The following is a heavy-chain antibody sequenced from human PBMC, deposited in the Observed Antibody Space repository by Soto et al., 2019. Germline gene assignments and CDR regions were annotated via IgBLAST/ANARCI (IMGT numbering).Heavy chain of an antibody. CDR2: IIPIFGTA. J-gene: IGHJ5*02. CDR3: ARNSGVVVVVAATAPGWCGP. V-gene: IGHV1-69*06. Sequence: SVKVSCKASGGTFSSYAISWVRQAPGQGLEWMGGIIPIFGTANYAQKFQGRVTITADKSTSTAYMELSSLRSEDTAVYYCARNSGVVVVVAATAPGWCGPWGQGTLGTVAS. D-gene: IGHD2-15*01. CDR1: GGTFSSYA.